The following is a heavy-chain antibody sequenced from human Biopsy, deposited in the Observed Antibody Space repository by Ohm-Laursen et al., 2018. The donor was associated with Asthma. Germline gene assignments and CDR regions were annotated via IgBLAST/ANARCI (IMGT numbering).Heavy chain of an antibody. J-gene: IGHJ4*02. CDR1: GFAFSQGG. D-gene: IGHD1-26*01. V-gene: IGHV3-30*18. CDR3: AKDVFPGWELRRGPDY. CDR2: VSSDGRKK. Sequence: SLRLSCTASGFAFSQGGMHWVRQGPGKGLEWVALVSSDGRKKYYEDSVKGRFTISRDNSRNRLYLQMNSLRAEDTAVYYCAKDVFPGWELRRGPDYWGQGTLVTVSS.